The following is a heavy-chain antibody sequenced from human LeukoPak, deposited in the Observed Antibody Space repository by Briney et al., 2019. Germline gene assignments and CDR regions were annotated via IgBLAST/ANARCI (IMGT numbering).Heavy chain of an antibody. CDR3: ATANTYHYDSSGYFY. V-gene: IGHV1-2*02. D-gene: IGHD3-22*01. J-gene: IGHJ4*02. CDR1: GGTFSSYA. CDR2: INPNSGGT. Sequence: ASVKVSCKASGGTFSSYAISWVRQAPGQGLEWMGWINPNSGGTNYAQKFQGRVTMTRDTSISTAYMELSRLRSDDTAVYYCATANTYHYDSSGYFYWGQGTLVTVSS.